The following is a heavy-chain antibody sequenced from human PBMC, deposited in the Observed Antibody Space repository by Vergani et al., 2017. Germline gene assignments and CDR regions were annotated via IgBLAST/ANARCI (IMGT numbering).Heavy chain of an antibody. CDR1: GFPFSSYG. J-gene: IGHJ6*03. CDR2: ISYDGSNK. Sequence: QVQLVESGGGEVQPGRSLRLSCSAAGFPFSSYGMHWVRQAPGKGLEWVAVISYDGSNKYYADSVKGRFTISIDNSKNTLYLQMNSLRAEDTAVYYCAKDGSLPRYVQYYYYMDVWGKGP. D-gene: IGHD1-1*01. V-gene: IGHV3-30*18. CDR3: AKDGSLPRYVQYYYYMDV.